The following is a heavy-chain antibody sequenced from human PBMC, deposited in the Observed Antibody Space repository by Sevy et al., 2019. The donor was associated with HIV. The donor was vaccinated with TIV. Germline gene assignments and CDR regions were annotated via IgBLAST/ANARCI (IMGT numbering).Heavy chain of an antibody. CDR2: VYYTGGT. V-gene: IGHV4-59*08. CDR1: SGSINSDH. Sequence: SETLSLTCTVSSGSINSDHWNWIRQPPGKGLEWIGYVYYTGGTNYNSSLKNRVTISVDRTKNQFSLKLTSVTAADTAVYYCARRNDFDIWGQGTMVTVSS. CDR3: ARRNDFDI. J-gene: IGHJ3*02.